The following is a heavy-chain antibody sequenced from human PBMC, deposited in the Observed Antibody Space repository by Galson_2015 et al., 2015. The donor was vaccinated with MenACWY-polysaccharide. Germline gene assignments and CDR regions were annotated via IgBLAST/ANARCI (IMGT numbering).Heavy chain of an antibody. J-gene: IGHJ4*02. CDR1: GYSFTSYW. Sequence: SGAEVKKPGESLKISCKGSGYSFTSYWIGWVRQMPGKGLEWMGIIYPGDSDTRYSPSFQGQVTISADKSISTAYLQWSSLKASDTAMYYCARSLRYCSGGSCYYFDYWGQGTLVTVSS. CDR3: ARSLRYCSGGSCYYFDY. V-gene: IGHV5-51*03. D-gene: IGHD2-15*01. CDR2: IYPGDSDT.